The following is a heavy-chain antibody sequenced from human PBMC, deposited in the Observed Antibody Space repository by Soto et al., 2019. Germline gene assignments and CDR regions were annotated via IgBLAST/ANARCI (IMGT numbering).Heavy chain of an antibody. D-gene: IGHD6-19*01. Sequence: GESLKISFKASGYSFTSYLISLVLQMPGKGLDWMGIIYPDDSDTRYSPSFQGLVTISADKSINTAYLQWTGLKASDTAMYFCERPFDTSGWYDYWGQGPLVTVYS. J-gene: IGHJ4*02. V-gene: IGHV5-51*01. CDR1: GYSFTSYL. CDR2: IYPDDSDT. CDR3: ERPFDTSGWYDY.